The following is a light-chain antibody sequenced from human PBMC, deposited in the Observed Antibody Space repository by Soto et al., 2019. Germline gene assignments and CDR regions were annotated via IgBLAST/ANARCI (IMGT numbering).Light chain of an antibody. CDR3: SSSTSSSHYV. V-gene: IGLV2-14*01. J-gene: IGLJ1*01. CDR1: SSDVGGYNY. Sequence: QSALTQPASVSGSPGQSITISCTGTSSDVGGYNYVSWYQQHPGKAPKLMIYDVSNRPSGVSNRFSGSKSGNTASLTISGLQSEDEADYYCSSSTSSSHYVFGTGTKLTVL. CDR2: DVS.